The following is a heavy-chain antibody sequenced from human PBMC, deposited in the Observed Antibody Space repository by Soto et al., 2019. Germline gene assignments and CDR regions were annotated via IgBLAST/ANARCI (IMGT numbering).Heavy chain of an antibody. D-gene: IGHD6-19*01. CDR1: GYSFTSYW. Sequence: GESLKISCKGSGYSFTSYWIGWVRQMPGKGLEWMGIIYPGDSDTRYSPSFQGQVTISADKSISTAYLQWSSLKASDTAMYYCARCHHGRGSGWFNWFDPWGQGTLVTVSS. J-gene: IGHJ5*02. V-gene: IGHV5-51*01. CDR2: IYPGDSDT. CDR3: ARCHHGRGSGWFNWFDP.